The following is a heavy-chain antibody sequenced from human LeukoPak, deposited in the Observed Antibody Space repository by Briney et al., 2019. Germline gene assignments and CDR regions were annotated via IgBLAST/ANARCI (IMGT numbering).Heavy chain of an antibody. CDR1: GFTVSSNY. D-gene: IGHD6-19*01. V-gene: IGHV3-53*01. CDR2: IYSTGST. Sequence: PGGSLRLSCAASGFTVSSNYMSWVRQPPGKGLEWVSVIYSTGSTYYAASVKGRFTISRDNSKSTLYLQMNSLRGEDTAVYYCARGSSSGFELDYWDQGTLVTVSS. J-gene: IGHJ4*02. CDR3: ARGSSSGFELDY.